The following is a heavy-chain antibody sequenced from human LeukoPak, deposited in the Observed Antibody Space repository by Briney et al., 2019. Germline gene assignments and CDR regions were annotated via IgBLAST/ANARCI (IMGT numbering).Heavy chain of an antibody. CDR1: GDSISSYY. CDR3: ARDPYSDWFDP. J-gene: IGHJ5*02. Sequence: SETLSLTCTVSGDSISSYYWSWIRQPAGKGLEWIGRIYTSGSTNYNPSLKSRVTMSVDTSKNQLSLKLSSVTAADTAVYFCARDPYSDWFDPWGQGTLVTVSS. V-gene: IGHV4-4*07. CDR2: IYTSGST. D-gene: IGHD2-21*01.